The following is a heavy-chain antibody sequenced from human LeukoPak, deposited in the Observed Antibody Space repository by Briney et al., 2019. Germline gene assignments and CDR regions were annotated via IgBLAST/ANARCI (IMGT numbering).Heavy chain of an antibody. V-gene: IGHV1-2*02. CDR3: ARGFHGPDVRGVIIGDY. D-gene: IGHD3-10*01. Sequence: ASVKVSCKASGYTFTGYYMHWVRQAPGQGVEWMGWINPNSGGTNYAQKFQGRVTMTRDTSISTAYMELSRLRSDDTAVYYCARGFHGPDVRGVIIGDYWGQGTLVTVSS. CDR1: GYTFTGYY. J-gene: IGHJ4*02. CDR2: INPNSGGT.